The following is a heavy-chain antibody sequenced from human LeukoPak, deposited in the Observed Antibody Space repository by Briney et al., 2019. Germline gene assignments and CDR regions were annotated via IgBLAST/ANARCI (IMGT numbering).Heavy chain of an antibody. D-gene: IGHD3-10*01. J-gene: IGHJ6*03. CDR1: GDSIGRINYY. V-gene: IGHV4-39*07. CDR2: MSYSGHT. Sequence: SETLSLTCTISGDSIGRINYYWGWTRQPPGKGLEWIVSMSYSGHTYYNPSLKSRVTMSVATSKNQFSLKLSSVTAADTAVYYCARVTYYYGSGSYGDYYYYYMDVWGKGTTVTISS. CDR3: ARVTYYYGSGSYGDYYYYYMDV.